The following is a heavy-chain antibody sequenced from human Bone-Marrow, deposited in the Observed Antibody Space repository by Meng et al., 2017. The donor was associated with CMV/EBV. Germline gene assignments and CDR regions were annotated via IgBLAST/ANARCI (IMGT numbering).Heavy chain of an antibody. D-gene: IGHD6-19*01. CDR2: ISSSGGST. V-gene: IGHV3-23*01. CDR3: AKVTGIAVAGTSGEDLDY. J-gene: IGHJ4*02. CDR1: GFTFSSYA. Sequence: GESLKISCAASGFTFSSYAMSWVRQAPGKGLEWVSAISSSGGSTYYADSVKGRFTISRDNSKNTLYLQMNSLRAEDTAVYYCAKVTGIAVAGTSGEDLDYWGQGTLVTVSS.